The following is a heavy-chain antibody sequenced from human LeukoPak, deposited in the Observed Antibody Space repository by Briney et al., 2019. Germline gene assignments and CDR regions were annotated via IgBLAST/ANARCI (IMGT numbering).Heavy chain of an antibody. Sequence: ASVKVSCKASGYTFTSYDINWVRQATGQGLEWMGWMNPNSGNTGYAQKFQGRVTMTRNTSISTAYVELSSLRSEDTAVYYCASDYYYDSSGYLKGAFDIWGQGTMVTVSS. CDR3: ASDYYYDSSGYLKGAFDI. CDR2: MNPNSGNT. J-gene: IGHJ3*02. V-gene: IGHV1-8*01. D-gene: IGHD3-22*01. CDR1: GYTFTSYD.